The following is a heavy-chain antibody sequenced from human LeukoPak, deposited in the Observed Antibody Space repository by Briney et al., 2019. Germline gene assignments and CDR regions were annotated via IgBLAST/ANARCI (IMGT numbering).Heavy chain of an antibody. J-gene: IGHJ3*02. CDR1: GGSISSDSYY. CDR3: ARASRQFGGTGAFDI. CDR2: IYNTGST. Sequence: KASETLSLTCTVSGGSISSDSYYWTWIRQPAGEGLEWIGRIYNTGSTNHNPSLKSRVTISVDTSKNQFSLKLSSVTAADTAVYYCARASRQFGGTGAFDIWGQGTMVTVSS. D-gene: IGHD3-16*01. V-gene: IGHV4-61*02.